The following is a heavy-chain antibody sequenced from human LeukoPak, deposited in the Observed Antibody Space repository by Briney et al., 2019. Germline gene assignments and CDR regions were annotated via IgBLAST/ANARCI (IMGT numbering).Heavy chain of an antibody. CDR2: IYSGGST. Sequence: GGSLRLSCAASGFTVSSNYMSWVRQAPGKGLEWVSVIYSGGSTYYADSVKGRFTISRDNSKNTLYLQMNSLRAEDTAVYYCARVSAAAGSNPYYYYGMDVWGQGTTVTVSS. J-gene: IGHJ6*02. V-gene: IGHV3-66*01. CDR1: GFTVSSNY. D-gene: IGHD6-13*01. CDR3: ARVSAAAGSNPYYYYGMDV.